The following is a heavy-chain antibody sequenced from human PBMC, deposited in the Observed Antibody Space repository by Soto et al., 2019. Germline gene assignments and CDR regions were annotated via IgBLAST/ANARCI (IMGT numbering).Heavy chain of an antibody. CDR1: GGSISSSSYY. CDR2: IYYSGST. Sequence: SETLSLTCTFSGGSISSSSYYWGWIRQPPGKGLEWIGSIYYSGSTYYNPSLKSRVTISVDTSKNQFSLKLSSVTAADTAVYYCARYVVVVAAHAFDIWGQGTMVTVSS. J-gene: IGHJ3*02. D-gene: IGHD2-15*01. V-gene: IGHV4-39*01. CDR3: ARYVVVVAAHAFDI.